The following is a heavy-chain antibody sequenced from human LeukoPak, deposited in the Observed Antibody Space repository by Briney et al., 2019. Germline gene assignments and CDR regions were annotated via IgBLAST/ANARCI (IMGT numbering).Heavy chain of an antibody. V-gene: IGHV4-34*01. Sequence: SETLSLTCAVYGGSFSGYYWSWIRQPPGKGLEWLGEINHSGSTNYNPSLKSRVTISVDTSKNQFSLKLSSVTAADTAVYYCARGRTFDYWGQGTLVTVSS. D-gene: IGHD1-14*01. CDR1: GGSFSGYY. J-gene: IGHJ4*02. CDR2: INHSGST. CDR3: ARGRTFDY.